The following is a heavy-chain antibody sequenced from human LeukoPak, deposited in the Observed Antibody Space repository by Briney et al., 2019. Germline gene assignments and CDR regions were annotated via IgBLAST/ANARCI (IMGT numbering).Heavy chain of an antibody. V-gene: IGHV4-34*01. D-gene: IGHD3-22*01. Sequence: PSETLSLTCAVYGGSSSGYYWSWIRQPPGKGLEWIGEINHSGSTNYNPSLKSRVTISVDTSKNQFSLKLSSVTAADTAVYYCARVGPGERDSSGYYLDYWGQGTLVTVSS. CDR1: GGSSSGYY. J-gene: IGHJ4*02. CDR3: ARVGPGERDSSGYYLDY. CDR2: INHSGST.